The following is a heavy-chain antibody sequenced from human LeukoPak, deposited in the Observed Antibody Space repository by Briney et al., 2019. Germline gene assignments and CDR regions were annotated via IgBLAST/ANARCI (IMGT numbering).Heavy chain of an antibody. CDR3: AKDKRHTSGWYYDY. V-gene: IGHV3-23*01. CDR2: MSGSGGST. D-gene: IGHD6-19*01. Sequence: PGGSLRLSCVASGLTFSGYAMSWVRQAPGKGLECVSAMSGSGGSTYYADSVKGRFTISRDNSKNTLYLQMNNLRAEDTAVYYCAKDKRHTSGWYYDYWGQGTLVTVSS. J-gene: IGHJ4*02. CDR1: GLTFSGYA.